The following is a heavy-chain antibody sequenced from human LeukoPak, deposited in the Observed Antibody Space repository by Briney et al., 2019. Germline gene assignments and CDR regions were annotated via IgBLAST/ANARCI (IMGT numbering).Heavy chain of an antibody. CDR2: IWYDGSNK. V-gene: IGHV3-33*06. J-gene: IGHJ4*02. Sequence: GGSLRLSCAASGFTFSNHGMHWVRQAPGKGPEWVALIWYDGSNKYYGDSVKGRFTISRDNSKNTLYLQMNSLRAEDTAAYYCAKDGVLRFLEWSTYFDYWGQGTLVTVSS. CDR1: GFTFSNHG. D-gene: IGHD3-3*01. CDR3: AKDGVLRFLEWSTYFDY.